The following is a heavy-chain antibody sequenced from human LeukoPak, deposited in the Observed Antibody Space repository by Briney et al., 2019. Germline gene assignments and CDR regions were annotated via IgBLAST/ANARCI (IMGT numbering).Heavy chain of an antibody. CDR1: GYTFTGYC. CDR3: ARDASSGRIKDAFDI. Sequence: ASVKVSCKASGYTFTGYCMHWVRQAPGQGLEWMGWINPNSGGTNYAQKFQGRVTMTRDTSISTAYMELSRLRSDDTAVYYCARDASSGRIKDAFDIWGQGTMVTVSS. CDR2: INPNSGGT. D-gene: IGHD6-19*01. V-gene: IGHV1-2*02. J-gene: IGHJ3*02.